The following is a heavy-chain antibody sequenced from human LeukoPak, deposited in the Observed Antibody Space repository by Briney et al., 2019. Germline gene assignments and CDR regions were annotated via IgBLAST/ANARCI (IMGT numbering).Heavy chain of an antibody. V-gene: IGHV3-21*01. D-gene: IGHD6-19*01. CDR2: ISSSSSYI. Sequence: GGSLRLSCAASGFTFSSYSMNWVRQAPGKGLEWVSSISSSSSYIYYADSVKCQFTISRDNAKNSLYLQMNSLRAEDTAVYYCARAPVGSGWPFDYWGQGTLVTVSS. J-gene: IGHJ4*02. CDR3: ARAPVGSGWPFDY. CDR1: GFTFSSYS.